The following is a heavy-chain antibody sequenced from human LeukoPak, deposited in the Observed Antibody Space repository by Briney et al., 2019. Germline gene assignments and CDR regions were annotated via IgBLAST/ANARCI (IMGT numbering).Heavy chain of an antibody. D-gene: IGHD2-21*02. CDR1: GFNFANHA. CDR2: ISGCGDIT. CDR3: VREDTPATANY. V-gene: IGHV3-23*01. Sequence: PGGSLRLSCAASGFNFANHAMSWVRQTAGKGLEWVSAISGCGDITYYADSVKGRFTISRDNSKDTLFLQMHSLRPGDTAVYYCVREDTPATANYWGQGTLVTISS. J-gene: IGHJ4*02.